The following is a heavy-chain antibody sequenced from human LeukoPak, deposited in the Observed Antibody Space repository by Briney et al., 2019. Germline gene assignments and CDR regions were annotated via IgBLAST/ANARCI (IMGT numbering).Heavy chain of an antibody. CDR1: GGTFSSYA. V-gene: IGHV1-69*04. J-gene: IGHJ4*02. D-gene: IGHD3-10*01. Sequence: ASVKVSCKASGGTFSSYAISWVRQAPGQGLEWMGRIIPILGIANYAQKFQGRVTITADKSTSTTYMELSSLRSEDTAVYYCARDYYGSGSSPFDYWGQGTLVTVSS. CDR2: IIPILGIA. CDR3: ARDYYGSGSSPFDY.